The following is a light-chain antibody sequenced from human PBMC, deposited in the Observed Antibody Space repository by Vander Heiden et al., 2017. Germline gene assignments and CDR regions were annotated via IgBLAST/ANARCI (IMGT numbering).Light chain of an antibody. CDR3: QQRSNCLFT. CDR1: QSVSSY. J-gene: IGKJ3*01. Sequence: IVLTQSPATLSLSPGERATLSCRASQSVSSYLAWYQQKPGQAPSLLIYDASNRATGIPARFSGSGPGTDFTLTISSLEPEDFAVYYCQQRSNCLFTFGPGTKVDIK. V-gene: IGKV3D-11*02. CDR2: DAS.